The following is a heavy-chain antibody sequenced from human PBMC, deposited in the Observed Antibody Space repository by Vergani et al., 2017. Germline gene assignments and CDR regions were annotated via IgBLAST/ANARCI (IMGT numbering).Heavy chain of an antibody. V-gene: IGHV2-70*01. Sequence: QVTLRESGPALVKPTQTLTLTCTFSGFSLSTSGMCVSWIRQPPGKALEWLALIDCDDDKDYSTSLKTRLTIPKDTSKNQVVLTMTNMDPVDTATYYCARVHIAVAGDAFDIWGQGTMVTVSS. CDR2: IDCDDDK. J-gene: IGHJ3*02. CDR1: GFSLSTSGMC. D-gene: IGHD6-19*01. CDR3: ARVHIAVAGDAFDI.